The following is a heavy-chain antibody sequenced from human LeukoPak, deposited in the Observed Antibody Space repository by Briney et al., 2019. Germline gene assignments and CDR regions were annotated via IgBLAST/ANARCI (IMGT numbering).Heavy chain of an antibody. V-gene: IGHV4-38-2*02. CDR1: GYSISSTYY. CDR3: AKSLYGSGSYYNWFDP. CDR2: VFHSGNT. Sequence: PSETLSLTCTVSGYSISSTYYWGWIRQPPGKRLEWVGSVFHSGNTYYNPSLKRRVTISLDTSKNQFSLKLSSVTAADTAVYYCAKSLYGSGSYYNWFDPWGQGTLVTVSS. D-gene: IGHD3-10*01. J-gene: IGHJ5*02.